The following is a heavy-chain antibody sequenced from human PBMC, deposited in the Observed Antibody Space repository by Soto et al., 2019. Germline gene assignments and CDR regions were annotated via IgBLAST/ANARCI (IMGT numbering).Heavy chain of an antibody. V-gene: IGHV4-34*01. J-gene: IGHJ4*02. CDR2: INHSGST. CDR3: ARGRSYYDFWSGYSTGGYYFDY. CDR1: GGSFSGYY. Sequence: SETLSLTCAVYGGSFSGYYWSWIRQPPGKGLEWIGEINHSGSTNYNPSLKSRVTISVDTSKNQFSLKLSSVTAADTAVYYCARGRSYYDFWSGYSTGGYYFDYWGQGTLVTVSS. D-gene: IGHD3-3*01.